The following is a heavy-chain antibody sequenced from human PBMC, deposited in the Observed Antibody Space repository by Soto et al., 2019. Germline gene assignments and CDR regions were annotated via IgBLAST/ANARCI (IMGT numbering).Heavy chain of an antibody. Sequence: YWLSLTNRKMRVSWIRQPPGKAREWLARIDWADDKFYRTSMKNRLSIPKDTSKNQVVLIMTNMDPVDTATYYCGRIQNSRDYSGVFDFLGQRTPVTVSS. V-gene: IGHV2-70*04. J-gene: IGHJ4*02. CDR1: WLSLTNRKMR. CDR3: GRIQNSRDYSGVFDF. D-gene: IGHD3-10*01. CDR2: IDWADDK.